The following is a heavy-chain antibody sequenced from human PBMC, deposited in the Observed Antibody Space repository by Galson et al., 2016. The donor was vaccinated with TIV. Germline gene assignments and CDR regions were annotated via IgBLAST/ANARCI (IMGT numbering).Heavy chain of an antibody. Sequence: QSGAEVKKPGESLKISCTGSGYSFTNYWIGWVRQMPGKGLEWMGIIYPGDSETKYSPSFEGQVTISADKSNNTAYLHWSSLKASDTAIYYCARRSTELGLDYWGQGVLVTVSS. D-gene: IGHD3-16*01. CDR3: ARRSTELGLDY. CDR1: GYSFTNYW. V-gene: IGHV5-51*03. J-gene: IGHJ4*02. CDR2: IYPGDSET.